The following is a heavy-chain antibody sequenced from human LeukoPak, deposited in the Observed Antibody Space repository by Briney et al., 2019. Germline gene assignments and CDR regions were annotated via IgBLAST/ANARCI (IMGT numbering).Heavy chain of an antibody. D-gene: IGHD2-2*01. Sequence: ASVKVSCKASGYTFTSYGISWVRQAPGQGLEWMGWISAYNGNTNYAQKLQGRVTMTTDTSTSTAYMELRSLRSDDTTVYYRARDRAGAMEHFQHWGQGTLVTVSS. CDR2: ISAYNGNT. CDR1: GYTFTSYG. CDR3: ARDRAGAMEHFQH. V-gene: IGHV1-18*01. J-gene: IGHJ1*01.